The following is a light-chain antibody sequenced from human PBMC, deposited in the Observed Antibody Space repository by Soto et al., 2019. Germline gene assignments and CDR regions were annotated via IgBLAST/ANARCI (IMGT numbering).Light chain of an antibody. J-gene: IGKJ4*01. Sequence: DIQLTQSPSSVSASVGDRVTITCRASRDISSWLAWYQQKPGQAPNILVFAASTLQRGVPTRFSGRGSGTEFTLTIDSLQPEDFATYYCQQADSLPLTFGGGTKVEI. V-gene: IGKV1-12*01. CDR2: AAS. CDR1: RDISSW. CDR3: QQADSLPLT.